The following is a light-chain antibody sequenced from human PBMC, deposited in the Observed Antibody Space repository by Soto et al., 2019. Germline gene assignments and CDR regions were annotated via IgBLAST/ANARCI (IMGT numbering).Light chain of an antibody. V-gene: IGLV2-14*03. CDR3: VSYPISSAYV. J-gene: IGLJ1*01. CDR2: DVS. Sequence: QSVLTQPASVSGSPGQSITISCTGTSSDIGGNKYVSWYQQHPDKAPRLMIYDVSNRPSGVSNRFSGSKSGNTASLTVSGLQAEDEADYYCVSYPISSAYVFGTGTKLTVL. CDR1: SSDIGGNKY.